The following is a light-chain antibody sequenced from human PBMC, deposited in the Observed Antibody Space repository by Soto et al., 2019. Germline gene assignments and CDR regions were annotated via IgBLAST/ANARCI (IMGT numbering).Light chain of an antibody. CDR2: RNN. J-gene: IGLJ2*01. CDR1: SSNIGSNY. V-gene: IGLV1-47*01. Sequence: QLVLTQPPSASGTPGQRVTISCSGSSSNIGSNYVYWYQQLPGTAPKLLIYRNNQRTSGVPDRFSGSKSGTSASLAISGLRSEDEADYYCAAWDDSLSALFGGGTKLTVL. CDR3: AAWDDSLSAL.